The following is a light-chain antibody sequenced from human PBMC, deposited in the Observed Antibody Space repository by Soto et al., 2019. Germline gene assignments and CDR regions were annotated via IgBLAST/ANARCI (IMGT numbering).Light chain of an antibody. Sequence: DIQMTQSPSSLSASVGDRVTITCRASQGIGNNLAWYQQMPGKVPKVLIYTASTLHSGVPSRFSGSGSGTDFTLTINSLQPEDVATYFCQKYDSVPWSFGQGTRVEI. CDR3: QKYDSVPWS. CDR2: TAS. V-gene: IGKV1-27*01. CDR1: QGIGNN. J-gene: IGKJ1*01.